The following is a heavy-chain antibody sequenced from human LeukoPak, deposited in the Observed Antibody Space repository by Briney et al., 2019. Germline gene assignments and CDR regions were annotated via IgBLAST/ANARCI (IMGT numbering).Heavy chain of an antibody. V-gene: IGHV3-30*19. CDR3: ARVSLFSGSHPFDY. Sequence: GGSLRHSCAAPGSTSSSYGMHWVRQAPGKGLEWVAVISYDGSNKYYADSVKGRFTISRDNSKNTLYLQMNSLRAEDTAVYYCARVSLFSGSHPFDYWGQGTLVTVSS. CDR2: ISYDGSNK. D-gene: IGHD1-26*01. J-gene: IGHJ4*02. CDR1: GSTSSSYG.